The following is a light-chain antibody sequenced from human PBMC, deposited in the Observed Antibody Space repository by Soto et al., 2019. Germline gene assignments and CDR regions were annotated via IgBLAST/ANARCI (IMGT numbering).Light chain of an antibody. V-gene: IGKV3-11*01. J-gene: IGKJ1*01. CDR3: QQRSNWPRT. Sequence: ETWLTQCPGPLSLSPGERASVSCGASQSVSSYLDWYQQKPGQAPRPLIYDASNRATGIPARLSGRGHGTVLTRTSSCVRAEDFVVYYCQQRSNWPRTFGQGTKVDIK. CDR1: QSVSSY. CDR2: DAS.